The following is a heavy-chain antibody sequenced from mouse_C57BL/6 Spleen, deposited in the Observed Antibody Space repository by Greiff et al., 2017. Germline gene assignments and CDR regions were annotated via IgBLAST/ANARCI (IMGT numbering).Heavy chain of an antibody. V-gene: IGHV1-22*01. Sequence: EVQLQQSGPELVKPGASVKMSCKASGYTFTDYNMHWVKQSHGKSLEWIGYINPNNGGTSYNQKFKGKATLTVNTYSSTAYMELRSLTSEDAAVYDCARDGYTGEYFDEWGKGTTLKVSS. D-gene: IGHD2-3*01. CDR1: GYTFTDYN. CDR2: INPNNGGT. J-gene: IGHJ2*01. CDR3: ARDGYTGEYFDE.